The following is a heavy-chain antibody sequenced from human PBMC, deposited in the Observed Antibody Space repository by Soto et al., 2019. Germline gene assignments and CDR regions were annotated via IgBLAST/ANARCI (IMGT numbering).Heavy chain of an antibody. D-gene: IGHD2-21*01. V-gene: IGHV3-74*01. CDR2: IDSDGSST. Sequence: EVQLVESGGGLVQPGGSLRLSCAASGFTFSIYWMHWVRQAPGKGLVWVSRIDSDGSSTNYADSVKGRFTISRDNAKNTLYLEMNRLRPEDTAVYYCARDEGGYFRWGQGTLVTVSS. J-gene: IGHJ4*02. CDR3: ARDEGGYFR. CDR1: GFTFSIYW.